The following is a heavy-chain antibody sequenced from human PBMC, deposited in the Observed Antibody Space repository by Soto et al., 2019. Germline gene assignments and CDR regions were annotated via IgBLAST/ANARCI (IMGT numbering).Heavy chain of an antibody. CDR2: ISGSGGST. CDR1: GFTFSSYA. Sequence: GGSLRLSCAASGFTFSSYAMSWVRQAPGKGLEWVSAISGSGGSTYYADSVKGRFTISRDNSKNTLYLQMNSLRAEDKALYYCAKDRRKSPYHDAFDIWGQGTMVTVSS. CDR3: AKDRRKSPYHDAFDI. D-gene: IGHD2-2*01. V-gene: IGHV3-23*01. J-gene: IGHJ3*02.